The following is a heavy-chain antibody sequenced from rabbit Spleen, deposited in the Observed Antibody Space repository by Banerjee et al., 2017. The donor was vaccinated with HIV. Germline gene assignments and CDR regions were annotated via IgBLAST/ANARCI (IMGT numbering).Heavy chain of an antibody. CDR1: GVSFSSNYY. V-gene: IGHV1S45*01. CDR3: ARDLVAVIGWNFNL. CDR2: THAGSSGST. D-gene: IGHD4-2*01. J-gene: IGHJ4*01. Sequence: QEQLTETGGGLVKPEGSLTLTCKASGVSFSSNYYMCWVRQAPGKGLEWIGCTHAGSSGSTYYASWAKGRFTISKTSSTTVTLQMTSLTAADTATYFCARDLVAVIGWNFNLWGPGTLVTVS.